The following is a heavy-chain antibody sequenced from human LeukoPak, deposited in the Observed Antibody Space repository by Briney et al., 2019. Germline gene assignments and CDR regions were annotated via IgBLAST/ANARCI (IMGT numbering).Heavy chain of an antibody. V-gene: IGHV1-2*02. CDR3: AGSLWFGELLFPPNAFDI. CDR2: INPNSGGT. J-gene: IGHJ3*02. D-gene: IGHD3-10*01. Sequence: ASVKVSCKASGYIFSDYYMHWVRQAPGQGLEWMGWINPNSGGTNYAQKFQGRVTMTRDTSISTAYMELSRLRSDDTAVYYCAGSLWFGELLFPPNAFDIWGQGTMVTVSS. CDR1: GYIFSDYY.